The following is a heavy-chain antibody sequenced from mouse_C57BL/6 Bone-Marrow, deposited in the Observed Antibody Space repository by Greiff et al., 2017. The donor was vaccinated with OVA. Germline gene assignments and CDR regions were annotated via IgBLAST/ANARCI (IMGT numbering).Heavy chain of an antibody. CDR2: ISSGGSYT. CDR1: GFTFSSYG. CDR3: ARGDWDGAWFAY. Sequence: EVQGVESGGDLVKPGGSLKLSCAASGFTFSSYGMSWVRQTPDKRLEWVATISSGGSYTYYPDSVKGRFTISRDNAKNTLYLQMSSLKSEDTAMYYCARGDWDGAWFAYWGQGTLVTVSA. D-gene: IGHD4-1*01. V-gene: IGHV5-6*01. J-gene: IGHJ3*01.